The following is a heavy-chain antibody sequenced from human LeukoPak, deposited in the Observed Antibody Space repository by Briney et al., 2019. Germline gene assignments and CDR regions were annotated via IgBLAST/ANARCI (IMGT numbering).Heavy chain of an antibody. D-gene: IGHD3-10*01. CDR1: GFTLSNCD. Sequence: GGSLRLSCAASGFTLSNCDMHWVRQPTGKGLEWVSGIGTAGDTHYVDSVKGRFTISRENAKNSMYLQMNSLRAGDTAVYYCARKLWGNGLDVWGPGTTVTVSS. V-gene: IGHV3-13*04. CDR3: ARKLWGNGLDV. CDR2: IGTAGDT. J-gene: IGHJ6*02.